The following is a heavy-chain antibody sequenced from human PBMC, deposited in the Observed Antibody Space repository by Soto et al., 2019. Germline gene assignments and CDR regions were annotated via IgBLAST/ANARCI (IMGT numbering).Heavy chain of an antibody. Sequence: EVQLVESGGGLVQPGGSLRLSCVDSGFTFSSYWMSWVRQAPVKGLEWVGNIKQDGSEENYVDSVKGRFTISRDNAKNSMYLQMTTLRVGEPAVYYCARIAASGRGWDVWAQGTTAVVSS. V-gene: IGHV3-7*01. J-gene: IGHJ6*02. D-gene: IGHD6-13*01. CDR1: GFTFSSYW. CDR2: IKQDGSEE. CDR3: ARIAASGRGWDV.